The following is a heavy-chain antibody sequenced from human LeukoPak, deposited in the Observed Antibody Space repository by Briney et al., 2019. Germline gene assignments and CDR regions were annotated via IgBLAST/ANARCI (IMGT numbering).Heavy chain of an antibody. V-gene: IGHV4-34*01. J-gene: IGHJ4*02. CDR1: GGSFSGYY. CDR3: ARSRYYYGSGSYNFDY. D-gene: IGHD3-10*01. Sequence: PSETLSLTCAVYGGSFSGYYWSWIRQPPGKGLEWIGEINHSGSTNYNPSLKSRVTISVDTSKNQFSLKLSSVTAADTAVYYCARSRYYYGSGSYNFDYWGQGTLVTVSS. CDR2: INHSGST.